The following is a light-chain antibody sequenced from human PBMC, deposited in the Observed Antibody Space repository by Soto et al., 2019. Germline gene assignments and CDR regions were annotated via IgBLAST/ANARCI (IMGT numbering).Light chain of an antibody. CDR2: DVS. CDR1: SSDVGRYNY. CDR3: SSYTSSSSVV. J-gene: IGLJ2*01. Sequence: QSALTQPASVSGSPGQSITISCTGTSSDVGRYNYVSWYQQHPGKAPKLMIYDVSNRPSGVSNRFSGSKSGNTASLTISRLQAEDGADYYCSSYTSSSSVVFGGGTKVTVL. V-gene: IGLV2-14*01.